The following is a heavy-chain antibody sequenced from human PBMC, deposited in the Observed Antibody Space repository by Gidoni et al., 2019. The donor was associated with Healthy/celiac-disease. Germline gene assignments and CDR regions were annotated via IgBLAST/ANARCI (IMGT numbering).Heavy chain of an antibody. D-gene: IGHD6-13*01. CDR2: IYPGDSDT. CDR1: GYSFTSYW. Sequence: EVQLVQSGAEVKKPGESLKISCKGSGYSFTSYWLGWVRPMPGKGLEWMGIIYPGDSDTRYSPSFQGQVTISADKSISTAMYYCARQGSSSHQNFNWFDPWGQGTLVTVSS. CDR3: FDP. V-gene: IGHV5-51*03. J-gene: IGHJ5*02.